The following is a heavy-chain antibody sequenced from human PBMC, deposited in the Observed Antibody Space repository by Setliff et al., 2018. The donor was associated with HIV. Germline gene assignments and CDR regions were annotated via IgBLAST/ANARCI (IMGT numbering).Heavy chain of an antibody. CDR3: ARDRVPYSSSPSALDP. V-gene: IGHV1-69*08. CDR1: GGTFTTYR. CDR2: IIPILGTA. D-gene: IGHD2-2*01. Sequence: SVKVSCKASGGTFTTYRFTWVRQAPGQGLEWMGRIIPILGTANYAQNFQGRLTITADKSTSTTYMELSSLRSEDTAIYYCARDRVPYSSSPSALDPWGQGTQVTVSS. J-gene: IGHJ5*02.